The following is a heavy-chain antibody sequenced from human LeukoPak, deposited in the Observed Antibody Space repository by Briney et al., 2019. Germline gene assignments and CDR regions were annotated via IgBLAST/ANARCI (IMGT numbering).Heavy chain of an antibody. CDR2: INHSGST. CDR3: ARGPGYYDSSGYYYY. V-gene: IGHV4-34*01. CDR1: GGSFSGCY. J-gene: IGHJ4*02. Sequence: SETLYLTCAVYGGSFSGCYWSWIRQPPGKGLEWIGEINHSGSTNYNPSLKSRVTISVDTSKNQFSLKLSSVTAADTAVYYCARGPGYYDSSGYYYYWGQGTLGTVSS. D-gene: IGHD3-22*01.